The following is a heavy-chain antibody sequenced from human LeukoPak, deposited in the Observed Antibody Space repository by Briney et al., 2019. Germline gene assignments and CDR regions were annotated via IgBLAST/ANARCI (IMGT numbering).Heavy chain of an antibody. CDR1: GSTFTSYG. D-gene: IGHD4-17*01. Sequence: GASVKVSCKASGSTFTSYGINWVRQAPGQGLEWMGWISAYNGNTNYAQKLQGRVTMTTDTSTSTAYMELRSLRSDDTAVYYCARDSDYGDYVFLDYWGQGSLVTVSS. CDR3: ARDSDYGDYVFLDY. V-gene: IGHV1-18*01. J-gene: IGHJ4*02. CDR2: ISAYNGNT.